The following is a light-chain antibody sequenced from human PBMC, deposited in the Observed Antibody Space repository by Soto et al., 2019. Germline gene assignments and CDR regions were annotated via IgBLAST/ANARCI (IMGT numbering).Light chain of an antibody. J-gene: IGKJ1*01. CDR1: QSISGW. CDR2: KAS. Sequence: DIQMTQSPSTLSASVGDRVTITCRASQSISGWLAWYQQKPGKAPNLLIYKASSLESGVPSRFSGCGSGTEFTLTISSXQPDDFATYYCQQYNSYSRTFGQGTKVDIK. CDR3: QQYNSYSRT. V-gene: IGKV1-5*03.